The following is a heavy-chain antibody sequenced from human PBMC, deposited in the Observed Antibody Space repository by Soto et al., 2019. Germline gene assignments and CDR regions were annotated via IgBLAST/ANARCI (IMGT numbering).Heavy chain of an antibody. CDR3: ARDNYGPLDY. CDR2: MNPNSGNT. CDR1: GYTFTSYD. D-gene: IGHD3-10*01. V-gene: IGHV1-8*01. J-gene: IGHJ4*02. Sequence: ASVKVSCKASGYTFTSYDINWVRQATGQGLEWMGWMNPNSGNTGYAQKFQGRVTMTRDTSTNTVYMELSSLRSDDTAVYFCARDNYGPLDYWGQGTLVTVSS.